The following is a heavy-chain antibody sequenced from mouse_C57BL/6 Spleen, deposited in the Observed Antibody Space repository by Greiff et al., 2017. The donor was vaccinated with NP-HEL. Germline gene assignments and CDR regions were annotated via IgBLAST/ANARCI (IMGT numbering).Heavy chain of an antibody. CDR3: ARSYYGSSRYYYAMDY. CDR1: GYSFTDYN. Sequence: EVKLVESGPELVKPGASVKISCKASGYSFTDYNMNWVKQSNGKSLEWIGVINPNYGTTSYNQKFKGKATLTVDQSSSTAYMQLNSLTSEDSAVYYCARSYYGSSRYYYAMDYWGQGTSVTVSS. J-gene: IGHJ4*01. V-gene: IGHV1-39*01. D-gene: IGHD1-1*01. CDR2: INPNYGTT.